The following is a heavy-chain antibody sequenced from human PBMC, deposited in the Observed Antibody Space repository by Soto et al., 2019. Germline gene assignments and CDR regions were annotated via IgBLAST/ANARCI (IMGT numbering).Heavy chain of an antibody. V-gene: IGHV1-46*01. J-gene: IGHJ6*02. CDR3: ARDWVPEQQLEYYYYYYGMDV. D-gene: IGHD6-13*01. CDR1: GYTFTSYY. Sequence: GASVKVSCKASGYTFTSYYMHWVRQAPGQGREWMGIINPSGGSTSYAQKFQGRVTMTRDTSTSTVYMELSSLRSEDTAVYYCARDWVPEQQLEYYYYYYGMDVWVQGTTVTVSS. CDR2: INPSGGST.